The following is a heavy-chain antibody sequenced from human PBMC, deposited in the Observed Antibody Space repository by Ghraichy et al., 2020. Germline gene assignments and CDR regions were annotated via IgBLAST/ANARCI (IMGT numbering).Heavy chain of an antibody. J-gene: IGHJ4*02. V-gene: IGHV6-1*01. CDR3: ARVRGGIFEY. CDR2: TYYRSKWYS. Sequence: TLSLTCVISGDSVTSNSAIWMWIRQSPSRGLEWLGRTYYRSKWYSDYALSVRSRVTIEPDISKNQFALHLNSVTPEDTAVYYCARVRGGIFEYWGQGTRVTVSS. CDR1: GDSVTSNSAI.